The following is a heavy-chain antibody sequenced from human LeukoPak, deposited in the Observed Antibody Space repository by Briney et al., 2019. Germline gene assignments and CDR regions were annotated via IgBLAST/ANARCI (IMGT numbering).Heavy chain of an antibody. Sequence: AGGSLRLSCAASGFTFSSYAMTWVRQAPGKGLEWVSIISGSSGNKYSADSVKGRFTISRDNSKNTLYLQMNSLRAEDTAVYYCARDLVQLWSKGYWGQGTLVTVSS. V-gene: IGHV3-23*01. D-gene: IGHD5-18*01. CDR1: GFTFSSYA. J-gene: IGHJ4*02. CDR3: ARDLVQLWSKGY. CDR2: ISGSSGNK.